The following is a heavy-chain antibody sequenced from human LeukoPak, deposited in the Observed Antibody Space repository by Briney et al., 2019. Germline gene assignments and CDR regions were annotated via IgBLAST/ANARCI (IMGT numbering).Heavy chain of an antibody. CDR2: ISGSGNTT. Sequence: GGSLRLSCAASQFTFSNYAMSWVRQAPGKGLEWVSAISGSGNTTYFGDSVTGRFTISRDNPKNTVYLQMNSLSAEDTAVYYCAKGPAPYCSGGSCYSPHWYFDLWGRGTQVTVSS. CDR1: QFTFSNYA. CDR3: AKGPAPYCSGGSCYSPHWYFDL. J-gene: IGHJ2*01. D-gene: IGHD2-15*01. V-gene: IGHV3-23*01.